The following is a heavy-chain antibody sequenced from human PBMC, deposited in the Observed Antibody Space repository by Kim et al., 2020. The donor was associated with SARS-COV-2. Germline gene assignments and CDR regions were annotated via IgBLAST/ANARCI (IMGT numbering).Heavy chain of an antibody. Sequence: SVKVSCKASGGTFSSYAISWVRQAPGQGLEWMGGIIPIFGTANYAQKFQGRVTITADESTSTAYMELSSLRSEDTAVYYCARVGELELGPVGGFDYWGQRTLVTVSS. CDR2: IIPIFGTA. D-gene: IGHD1-7*01. V-gene: IGHV1-69*13. CDR1: GGTFSSYA. CDR3: ARVGELELGPVGGFDY. J-gene: IGHJ4*02.